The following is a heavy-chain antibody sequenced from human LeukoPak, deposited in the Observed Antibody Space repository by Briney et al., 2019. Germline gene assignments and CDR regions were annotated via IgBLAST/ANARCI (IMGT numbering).Heavy chain of an antibody. D-gene: IGHD3-3*01. J-gene: IGHJ6*02. V-gene: IGHV4-59*01. CDR2: IYYSGST. Sequence: PSETLSLTCTVSGGSISSYYWSCIRQPPGKGLEWIGDIYYSGSTNYNPSLKSRVTISVDTSKNQFSLKLSSVTAADTAVYYCARVYETYYDFWSGPGYGMDVWGQGTTVTVSS. CDR3: ARVYETYYDFWSGPGYGMDV. CDR1: GGSISSYY.